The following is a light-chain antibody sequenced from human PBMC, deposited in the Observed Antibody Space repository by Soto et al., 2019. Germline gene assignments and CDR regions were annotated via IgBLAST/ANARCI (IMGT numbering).Light chain of an antibody. J-gene: IGKJ1*01. CDR2: EAS. V-gene: IGKV1-5*03. CDR1: QSINW. Sequence: DIQLAQSPSTLSASVGDRITITCRATQSINWLAWYQQKPGKAPKLLIFEASRLESGVPSRFSGSGSGTEFTLTISSLQLDDVGTYYCQHYDTYSPMWTFGQGTKVDVK. CDR3: QHYDTYSPMWT.